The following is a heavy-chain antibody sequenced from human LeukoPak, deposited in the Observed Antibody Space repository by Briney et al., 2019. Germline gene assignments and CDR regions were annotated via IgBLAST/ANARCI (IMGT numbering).Heavy chain of an antibody. V-gene: IGHV3-43*02. CDR1: GFTFDVYA. Sequence: GGSLRLSCAASGFTFDVYAMRWVREAPGKGLGWVSLISGDGGSTYYADYVKGRFTIYRDNSKNSLYLQMNSLRTEDTALYYCAKDTQYSGSYDGMDAWGQGTTVTVSS. CDR3: AKDTQYSGSYDGMDA. CDR2: ISGDGGST. J-gene: IGHJ6*02. D-gene: IGHD1-26*01.